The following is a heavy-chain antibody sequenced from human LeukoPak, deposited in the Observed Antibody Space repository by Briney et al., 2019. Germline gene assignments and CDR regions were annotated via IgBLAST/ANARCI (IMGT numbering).Heavy chain of an antibody. CDR2: ISYDGSDE. D-gene: IGHD4-17*01. Sequence: GRSLRLSCAASGFTFSNYGMHWVRQAPGKGLEWVAVISYDGSDEEYADSVKGRFTIFRDNSKDMLYLQMNSLRAEDTAVYYCAKVLTTVTHFDSWGQGTLATVSS. V-gene: IGHV3-30*18. CDR3: AKVLTTVTHFDS. J-gene: IGHJ4*02. CDR1: GFTFSNYG.